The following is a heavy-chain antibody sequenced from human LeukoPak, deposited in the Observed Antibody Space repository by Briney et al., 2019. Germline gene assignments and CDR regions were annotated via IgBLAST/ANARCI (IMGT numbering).Heavy chain of an antibody. J-gene: IGHJ5*02. V-gene: IGHV1-46*01. CDR3: ARRGYYYDSSEYDWFDP. D-gene: IGHD3-22*01. Sequence: GASVKVSCKASVYTFTSYYMHWVRQAPGQGLEWMGIINPSGGSTTYAQKFQGRVTMTRDTSTSTVYMELSSLRSEDTAVYYCARRGYYYDSSEYDWFDPWGQGTLVTVSS. CDR2: INPSGGST. CDR1: VYTFTSYY.